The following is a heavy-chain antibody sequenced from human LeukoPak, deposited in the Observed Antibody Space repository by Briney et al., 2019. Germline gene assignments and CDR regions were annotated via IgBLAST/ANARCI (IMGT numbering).Heavy chain of an antibody. CDR2: INANSGGT. Sequence: ASVKVSCKASGYTFSGYYMHWVRQAPGQGLEWMGWINANSGGTNYAQKFQGRVTMTRDTSISTAYMELSSLRSDDTAVYYCARDLYSSGWINAFDIWGHGQWSPSLQ. CDR3: ARDLYSSGWINAFDI. J-gene: IGHJ3*02. CDR1: GYTFSGYY. V-gene: IGHV1-2*02. D-gene: IGHD6-19*01.